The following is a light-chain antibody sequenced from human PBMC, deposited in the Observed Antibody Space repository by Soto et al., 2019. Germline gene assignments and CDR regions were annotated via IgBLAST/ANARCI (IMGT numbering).Light chain of an antibody. CDR2: KAS. CDR3: QQYNSYSVT. CDR1: QSISIW. V-gene: IGKV1-5*03. J-gene: IGKJ1*01. Sequence: DIQMTQSPSTLSASAGDRVTITCRASQSISIWLAWYQQKPGKAPKLLIYKASSLESGVPSRFSGSGSGTEFTLTISSLQPDDFATYYCQQYNSYSVTFGQGTKVEIK.